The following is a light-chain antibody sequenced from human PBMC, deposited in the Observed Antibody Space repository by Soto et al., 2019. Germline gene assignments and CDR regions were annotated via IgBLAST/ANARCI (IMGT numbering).Light chain of an antibody. CDR2: DAS. CDR3: QQYNSYRT. Sequence: GDRVPIPFRASQSISSYLNWYQQKPGKAPKLLIYDASILESGVPSRFSGSGSGTEFTLTISSLQPDDFATYYCQQYNSYRTFGQGTKVDIK. CDR1: QSISSY. V-gene: IGKV1-5*01. J-gene: IGKJ1*01.